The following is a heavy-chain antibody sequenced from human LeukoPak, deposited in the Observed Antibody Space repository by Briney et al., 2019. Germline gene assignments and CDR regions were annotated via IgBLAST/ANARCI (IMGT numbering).Heavy chain of an antibody. CDR3: ARCLAGRLTTGFMDV. J-gene: IGHJ6*02. Sequence: SQTLSLTCTVSGGSISSGGYDWSWIRQHPGKGLEWIGYIYYSGSTYYNPSLKSRVTISGDTSKNQFSLKLSSVTAADTAVYYCARCLAGRLTTGFMDVWGQGTTVTVSS. CDR2: IYYSGST. V-gene: IGHV4-31*03. CDR1: GGSISSGGYD. D-gene: IGHD1-14*01.